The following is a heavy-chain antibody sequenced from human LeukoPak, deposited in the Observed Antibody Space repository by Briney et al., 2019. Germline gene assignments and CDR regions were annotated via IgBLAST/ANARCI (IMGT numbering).Heavy chain of an antibody. V-gene: IGHV4-59*08. CDR2: IYYSGST. Sequence: SETLSLTCTVSGDSVSSYYWSWIRQPPGKGLEWIGYIYYSGSTKYNPSLKSRVTISVDTSKNQFSLKLSSVTAADTAVYYCARHVQDTAMVTPLYYFDYWGQGTLVTVSS. D-gene: IGHD5-18*01. J-gene: IGHJ4*02. CDR3: ARHVQDTAMVTPLYYFDY. CDR1: GDSVSSYY.